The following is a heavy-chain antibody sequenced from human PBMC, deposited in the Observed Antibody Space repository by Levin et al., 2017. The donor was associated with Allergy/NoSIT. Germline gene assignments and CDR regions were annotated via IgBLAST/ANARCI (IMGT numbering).Heavy chain of an antibody. Sequence: SGPTLVKPTQTLTLTCTFSGFSLSTSGMCVSWIRQPPGKALEWLARIDWDDDKYYSTSLKTRLTISKDTSKNQVVLTMTNMDPVDTATYYCARMGSDDYDYVWGSRTYYFDYWGQGTLVTVSS. CDR3: ARMGSDDYDYVWGSRTYYFDY. V-gene: IGHV2-70*11. CDR1: GFSLSTSGMC. D-gene: IGHD3-16*01. CDR2: IDWDDDK. J-gene: IGHJ4*02.